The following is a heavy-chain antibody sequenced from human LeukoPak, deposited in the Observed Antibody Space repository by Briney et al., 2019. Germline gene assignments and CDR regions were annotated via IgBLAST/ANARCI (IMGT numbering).Heavy chain of an antibody. CDR1: GFTFTSSA. Sequence: TSVTVSCKASGFTFTSSAMQWVRQARGQRLEWIGWIVVGSGNRNYAQKFQERVSITRGMSTGTAYMELSSLRSEDTAVYFCAAGTSGRPEYFQHWGQGTLVTVSS. V-gene: IGHV1-58*02. CDR2: IVVGSGNR. D-gene: IGHD1-14*01. CDR3: AAGTSGRPEYFQH. J-gene: IGHJ1*01.